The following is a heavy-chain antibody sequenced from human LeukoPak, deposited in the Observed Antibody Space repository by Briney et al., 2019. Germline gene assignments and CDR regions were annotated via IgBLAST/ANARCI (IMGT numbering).Heavy chain of an antibody. D-gene: IGHD1-7*01. V-gene: IGHV3-53*01. CDR3: ARGGWTYRRYYYFDY. CDR1: GFTVSSHY. Sequence: PGGSLRLSCAASGFTVSSHYISWVRQAPGKGLEWVSCIYSGGSTYYADSVKGRFTISRDNSKNTVFLQMNSLRAEDTAMYYCARGGWTYRRYYYFDYWGQGSLVTVSS. J-gene: IGHJ4*02. CDR2: IYSGGST.